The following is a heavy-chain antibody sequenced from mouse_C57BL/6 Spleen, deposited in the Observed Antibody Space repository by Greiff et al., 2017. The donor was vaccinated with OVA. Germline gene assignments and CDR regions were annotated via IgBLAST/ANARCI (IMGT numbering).Heavy chain of an antibody. D-gene: IGHD1-1*01. Sequence: QVQLQQSGAELVRPGSSVKLSCKASGYTFTSYWMHWVKQRPIQGLEWIGNIDPSDSETHYNQKFKDKATLTVDKSSSTAYMQLSSLTSEDSAVYYCARSSITTVEAPFDYWGKGTTLTVSS. J-gene: IGHJ2*01. CDR2: IDPSDSET. CDR1: GYTFTSYW. CDR3: ARSSITTVEAPFDY. V-gene: IGHV1-52*01.